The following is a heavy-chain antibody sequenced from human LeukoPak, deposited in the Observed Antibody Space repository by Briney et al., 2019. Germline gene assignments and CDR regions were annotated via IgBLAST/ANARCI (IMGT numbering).Heavy chain of an antibody. D-gene: IGHD2-21*01. CDR3: ARHEPKVKHNYFDY. CDR1: GGSISSGSYS. J-gene: IGHJ4*02. CDR2: IYYSGST. V-gene: IGHV4-61*01. Sequence: PSETLSLTCTVSGGSISSGSYSWSWIRQPPGKGLEWIGYIYYSGSTTYNPSLKSRVTISVDTSKNQFSLKLSSVTAADTAVYYCARHEPKVKHNYFDYWGQGTLVTVSS.